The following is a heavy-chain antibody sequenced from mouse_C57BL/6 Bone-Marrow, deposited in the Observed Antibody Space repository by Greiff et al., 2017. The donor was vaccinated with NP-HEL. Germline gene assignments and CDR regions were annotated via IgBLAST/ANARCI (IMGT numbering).Heavy chain of an antibody. CDR2: INPNNGGT. D-gene: IGHD1-1*01. J-gene: IGHJ2*01. CDR3: ARDYYGSSYFDY. CDR1: GYTFTDYY. Sequence: EVQLQQSGPELVKPGASVKISCKASGYTFTDYYMNWVKQSLGKSLEWIGDINPNNGGTSYNQKFKGKATLTVDKSSSTAYMELRSLTSEDSAVYYCARDYYGSSYFDYWGQGTTLTVSS. V-gene: IGHV1-26*01.